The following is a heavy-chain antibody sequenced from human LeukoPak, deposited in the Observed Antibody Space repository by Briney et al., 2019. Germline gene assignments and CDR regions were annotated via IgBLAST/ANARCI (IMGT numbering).Heavy chain of an antibody. Sequence: PGESLKISCKGSGYSFTSYWIGWVRQMPGKGLEWMGIIYPGDSDTRYSPSFQGQVTISADKSISTAYLQWSSLKASDTAMYYCASSYYVFWSGYSPFCYGGQGTLSPSPQ. CDR1: GYSFTSYW. D-gene: IGHD3-3*01. V-gene: IGHV5-51*01. CDR3: ASSYYVFWSGYSPFCY. J-gene: IGHJ4*02. CDR2: IYPGDSDT.